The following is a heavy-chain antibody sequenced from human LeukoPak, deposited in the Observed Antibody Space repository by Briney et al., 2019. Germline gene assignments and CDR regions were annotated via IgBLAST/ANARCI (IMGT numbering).Heavy chain of an antibody. Sequence: SETLSLTCTVSGGSISSSSYYWGWIRQPPGKGLEWIGIIYYSGSTYYNPSLKSRVTISVDTSKNQFSLKLSSVTAADTAVYYCASFPVAGIANNDAFDIWGQGTMVTVSS. D-gene: IGHD6-19*01. CDR1: GGSISSSSYY. CDR3: ASFPVAGIANNDAFDI. CDR2: IYYSGST. J-gene: IGHJ3*02. V-gene: IGHV4-39*01.